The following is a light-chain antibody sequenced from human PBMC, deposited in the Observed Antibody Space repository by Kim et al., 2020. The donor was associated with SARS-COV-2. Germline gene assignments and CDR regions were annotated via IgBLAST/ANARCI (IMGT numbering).Light chain of an antibody. V-gene: IGLV4-69*01. J-gene: IGLJ3*02. CDR1: SGHSTYA. CDR2: VDSDGSH. CDR3: QTWDTGIRV. Sequence: ASVKLPGTLSSGHSTYASAWHQQQPEKGPRYLMKVDSDGSHNEGDGIPDRFSGSSSGAERYLTISSLQSEDEADYYCQTWDTGIRVFGGGTKVTVL.